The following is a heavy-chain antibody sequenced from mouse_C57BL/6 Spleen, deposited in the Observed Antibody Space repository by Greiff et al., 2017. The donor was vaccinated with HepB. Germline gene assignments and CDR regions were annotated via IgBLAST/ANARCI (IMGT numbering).Heavy chain of an antibody. J-gene: IGHJ4*01. Sequence: QVQLQQSGAELVKPGASVKLSCKASGYTFTSYWMHWVKQRPGQGLEWIGMIHPNSGSTNYNEKFKSKATLTVDKSSSTAYMQLSSLTSEDSAVYYCAREGAQGPYYYAMDYWGQGTSVTVSS. V-gene: IGHV1-64*01. CDR1: GYTFTSYW. D-gene: IGHD3-2*02. CDR3: AREGAQGPYYYAMDY. CDR2: IHPNSGST.